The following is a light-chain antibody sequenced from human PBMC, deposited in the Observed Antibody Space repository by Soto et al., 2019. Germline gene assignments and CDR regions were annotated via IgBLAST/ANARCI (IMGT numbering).Light chain of an antibody. J-gene: IGKJ1*01. Sequence: EILMTQSQATLSFSPGERATLSCRASQRISSNVAWYQQKPGQAPRLLIYGASTRATGVPARFSGGGSGTEFTLTISSLQSEDFAVYYCQQYSVSPWTFGQGTRVEIK. CDR1: QRISSN. CDR2: GAS. CDR3: QQYSVSPWT. V-gene: IGKV3-15*01.